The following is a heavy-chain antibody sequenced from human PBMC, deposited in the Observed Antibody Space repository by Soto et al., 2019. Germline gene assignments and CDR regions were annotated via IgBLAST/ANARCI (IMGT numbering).Heavy chain of an antibody. J-gene: IGHJ6*02. V-gene: IGHV1-69*13. CDR3: ARPILRYLYYYGMEV. Sequence: SVKVSCKASGGTFSSYAISWVRQAPGQGLEWMGGIIPIFGKANYAQKFQGRVTITADESTSTAYMELSSLRSEDTAVYYCARPILRYLYYYGMEVWGQGTTVPVYS. D-gene: IGHD3-9*01. CDR2: IIPIFGKA. CDR1: GGTFSSYA.